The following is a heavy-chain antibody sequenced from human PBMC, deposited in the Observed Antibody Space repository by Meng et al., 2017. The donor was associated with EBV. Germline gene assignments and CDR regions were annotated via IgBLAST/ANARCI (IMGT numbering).Heavy chain of an antibody. V-gene: IGHV4-61*01. D-gene: IGHD4-11*01. Sequence: QVQLQESGPGLVKPSEXLSLTCTVSGGSVNNESYYWGWIRQPPGKGLKYIGYIHYTGSTNYNSSLKSRVTISLDKSKNQFSLKLTSLTAADTAIYYCARGDYTNYPRWFDPWGQGTLVTVSS. CDR2: IHYTGST. J-gene: IGHJ5*02. CDR3: ARGDYTNYPRWFDP. CDR1: GGSVNNESYY.